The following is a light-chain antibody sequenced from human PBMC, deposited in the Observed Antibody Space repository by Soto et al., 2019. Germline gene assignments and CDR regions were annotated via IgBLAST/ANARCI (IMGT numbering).Light chain of an antibody. CDR2: GAS. CDR1: QSVSSSY. CDR3: QQYGSPPSWT. Sequence: EIVLTQSPGTLSLSPGERATLSCRASQSVSSSYLAWYQQKPGQAPRLLIYGASSRATGIPDRFSGSGSGTDFTLTISRLEPEDYAVYYCQQYGSPPSWTFGQGNKVEIK. J-gene: IGKJ1*01. V-gene: IGKV3-20*01.